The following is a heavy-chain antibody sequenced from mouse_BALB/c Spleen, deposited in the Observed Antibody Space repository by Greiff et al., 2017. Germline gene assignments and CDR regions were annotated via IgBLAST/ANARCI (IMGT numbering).Heavy chain of an antibody. CDR1: GYSFTSYW. Sequence: EVKLMESGTVLARPGASVKMSCKASGYSFTSYWMHWVKQRPGQGLEWIGAIYPGNSDTSYNQKFKGKAKLTAVTSASTAYMELSSLTNEDSAVYYCSYYYGSSYYAMDYWGQGTSVTVSS. J-gene: IGHJ4*01. CDR3: SYYYGSSYYAMDY. D-gene: IGHD1-1*01. V-gene: IGHV1-5*01. CDR2: IYPGNSDT.